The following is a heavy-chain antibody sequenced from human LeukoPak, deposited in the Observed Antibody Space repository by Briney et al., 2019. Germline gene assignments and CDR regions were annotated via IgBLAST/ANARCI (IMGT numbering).Heavy chain of an antibody. CDR2: IYSGGST. D-gene: IGHD1-1*01. V-gene: IGHV3-53*01. Sequence: GGSLRLSCAASGFTVSSNYMSWVRQAPGKGLEWVSVIYSGGSTYYADSVKGRFTISRDNSKNTLYLQMNSLRAEDTAVYYCAKTTSGPFFDYWGQETLVTVPS. CDR3: AKTTSGPFFDY. J-gene: IGHJ4*02. CDR1: GFTVSSNY.